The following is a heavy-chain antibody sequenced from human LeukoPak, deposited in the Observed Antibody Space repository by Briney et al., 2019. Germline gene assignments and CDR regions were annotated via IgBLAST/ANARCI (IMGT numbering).Heavy chain of an antibody. J-gene: IGHJ5*02. Sequence: GGYLRLSCAASGFTFNNYAMTWVRQAPGKGLEWVSTIIGSGGNTDYADSVKGRFTISRDNSKDTLFLQMDSLRVEDTAVYYCATFCSGGDCYSFAPWGQGTLVTVSS. V-gene: IGHV3-23*01. CDR1: GFTFNNYA. D-gene: IGHD2-15*01. CDR3: ATFCSGGDCYSFAP. CDR2: IIGSGGNT.